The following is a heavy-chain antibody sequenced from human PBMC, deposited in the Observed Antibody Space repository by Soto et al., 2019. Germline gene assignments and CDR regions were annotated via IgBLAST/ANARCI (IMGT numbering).Heavy chain of an antibody. CDR1: GFTFSSYG. V-gene: IGHV3-30*18. CDR3: AKDSGSSGYSQDY. J-gene: IGHJ4*02. Sequence: QVQLVESGGGVVQPGRSLRLSCAASGFTFSSYGMHWVRQAPGKGLEWVAVISYDGSNKYYADSVKSRFTISRDNSKNTLYLQMNSLRAEDTAVYYCAKDSGSSGYSQDYWGQGTLVTVSS. D-gene: IGHD3-22*01. CDR2: ISYDGSNK.